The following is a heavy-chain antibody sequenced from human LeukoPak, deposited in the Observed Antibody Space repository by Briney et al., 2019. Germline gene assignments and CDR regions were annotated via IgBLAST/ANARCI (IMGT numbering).Heavy chain of an antibody. CDR2: IIPIFGTA. V-gene: IGHV1-69*06. D-gene: IGHD5-12*01. J-gene: IGHJ4*02. CDR1: GGTFSSYA. Sequence: ASVKVSCKASGGTFSSYAISWVRQAPGQGLEWMGGIIPIFGTANYAQKFQGRVTITADKSTSTAYMELSSLRSEDTAVYYCARDVQVATIYPLDYWGQGTLVTVSS. CDR3: ARDVQVATIYPLDY.